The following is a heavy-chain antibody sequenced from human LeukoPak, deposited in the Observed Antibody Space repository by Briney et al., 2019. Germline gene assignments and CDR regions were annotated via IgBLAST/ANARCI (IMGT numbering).Heavy chain of an antibody. Sequence: GGSLRLSCAVSGFTFSSYWMSWVRQAPGKGLEWLANINEDGSGRFYVDSVKGRLTISRDNAKNSLFLQMNSLRAEDTAVYYCARAAGGTSHDYWGQGTLVTVSS. V-gene: IGHV3-7*01. J-gene: IGHJ4*02. CDR2: INEDGSGR. CDR1: GFTFSSYW. D-gene: IGHD1-26*01. CDR3: ARAAGGTSHDY.